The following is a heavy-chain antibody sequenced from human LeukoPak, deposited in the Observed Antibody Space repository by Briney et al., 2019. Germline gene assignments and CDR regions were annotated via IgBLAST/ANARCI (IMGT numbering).Heavy chain of an antibody. J-gene: IGHJ3*02. V-gene: IGHV4-4*07. D-gene: IGHD1-26*01. Sequence: SETLSLTCTVSGGSISSYYWSWIRQPAGKGLEWIGRIYTSGSTNYNPSLKSRVTMSVDTSKNQFSLKLSSVTAADTAVYYCARDDRRELLGGAFDIWGQGTMVTVSS. CDR2: IYTSGST. CDR1: GGSISSYY. CDR3: ARDDRRELLGGAFDI.